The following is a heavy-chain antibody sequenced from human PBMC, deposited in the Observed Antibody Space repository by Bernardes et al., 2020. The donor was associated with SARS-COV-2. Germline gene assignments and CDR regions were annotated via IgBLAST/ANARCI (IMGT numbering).Heavy chain of an antibody. D-gene: IGHD2-2*01. V-gene: IGHV3-23*01. CDR2: ISGSAGST. CDR3: AQDGLAVPAAMGSVY. J-gene: IGHJ4*02. Sequence: GGSLRLSCAASGYSFSSYAMTWVRQAPGKGLEWVSAISGSAGSTYYADSLKGRFTISRDNSKNTLYLQMNSLRAEDTALYYCAQDGLAVPAAMGSVYWGQGTLVTVSS. CDR1: GYSFSSYA.